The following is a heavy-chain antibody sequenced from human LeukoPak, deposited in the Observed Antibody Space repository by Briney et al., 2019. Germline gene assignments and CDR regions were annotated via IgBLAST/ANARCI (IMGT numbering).Heavy chain of an antibody. CDR3: ARVWGIAAAGGEIEY. CDR1: GCTFRSNS. J-gene: IGHJ4*02. D-gene: IGHD6-13*01. Sequence: GGSLRLSCAASGCTFRSNSMNWVRQAPGKGLEWISYITTSSSTIYYADSVKGRFTIPRDNAKNSLYLQMNSLRDEDTAVYYCARVWGIAAAGGEIEYWGQGTLVTVSS. CDR2: ITTSSSTI. V-gene: IGHV3-48*02.